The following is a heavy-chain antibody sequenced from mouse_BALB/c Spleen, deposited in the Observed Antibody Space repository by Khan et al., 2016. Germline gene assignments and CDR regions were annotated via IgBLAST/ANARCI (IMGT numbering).Heavy chain of an antibody. V-gene: IGHV9-3-1*01. J-gene: IGHJ2*01. CDR1: GYTFTDYG. D-gene: IGHD2-1*01. CDR3: GKGFGNYGFFDF. Sequence: QIQLVQSGPELKKPGETVKISCKASGYTFTDYGMNWVKQAPGKGLKWMGRIHTYTGESTYAADFKGRFAFALEISANTAYLQIINRKSEDTATYLCGKGFGNYGFFDFWGQGTTLTVSS. CDR2: IHTYTGES.